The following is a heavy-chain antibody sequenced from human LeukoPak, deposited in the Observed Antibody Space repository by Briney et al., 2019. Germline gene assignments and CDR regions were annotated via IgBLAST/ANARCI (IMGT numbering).Heavy chain of an antibody. V-gene: IGHV4-59*01. Sequence: SETLSLTCTVSGGSISNYYWSWIRQPPGKGLEWIGHIYYIGTTNYNPSLESRVTMSVDTSKNQFSLKLSSVTAADTAVYYCASSQLHYYDYYMDAWGKGTTVTVSS. CDR3: ASSQLHYYDYYMDA. J-gene: IGHJ6*03. D-gene: IGHD1-1*01. CDR1: GGSISNYY. CDR2: IYYIGTT.